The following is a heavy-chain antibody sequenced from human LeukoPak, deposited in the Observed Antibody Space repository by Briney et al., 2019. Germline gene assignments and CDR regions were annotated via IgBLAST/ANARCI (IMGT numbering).Heavy chain of an antibody. CDR2: IYHSGST. J-gene: IGHJ4*02. D-gene: IGHD1-26*01. CDR3: ARDLGATDSY. V-gene: IGHV4-38-2*01. CDR1: GYSISSGYY. Sequence: SETLSLTCAVSGYSISSGYYWGWIRQSPGKGLEWIGSIYHSGSTYYNPSLKSRVTISVDTSKNQFSLKLSSVTAADTAVYYCARDLGATDSYWGQGTLVTVSS.